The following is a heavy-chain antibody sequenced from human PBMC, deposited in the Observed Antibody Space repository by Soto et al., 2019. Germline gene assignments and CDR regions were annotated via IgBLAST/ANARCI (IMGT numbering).Heavy chain of an antibody. Sequence: GASLKISCKGSGYSFTSYWISWVRQMPGKGLEWMGRIDPSDSYTNYSPSFQGHVTISADKSISTAYLQWSSLKASDTAMYYCARQGGRFGGPHYGIEVWGQGTTVTVSS. CDR1: GYSFTSYW. CDR2: IDPSDSYT. J-gene: IGHJ6*02. CDR3: ARQGGRFGGPHYGIEV. D-gene: IGHD3-16*01. V-gene: IGHV5-10-1*01.